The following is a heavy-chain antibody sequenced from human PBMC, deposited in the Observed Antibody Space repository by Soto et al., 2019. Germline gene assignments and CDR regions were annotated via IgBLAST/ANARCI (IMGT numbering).Heavy chain of an antibody. CDR1: GGTFSSYA. V-gene: IGHV1-69*06. CDR3: ASASGATTRASMDV. J-gene: IGHJ6*02. CDR2: IIPIFASA. Sequence: SVKVSCKASGGTFSSYAFSWVRQAPGQGLEWMGGIIPIFASANYAQKFQGRATITADKFTSTVYMELSSLRSEDTAVYYCASASGATTRASMDVWGQGTTVTVSS. D-gene: IGHD1-26*01.